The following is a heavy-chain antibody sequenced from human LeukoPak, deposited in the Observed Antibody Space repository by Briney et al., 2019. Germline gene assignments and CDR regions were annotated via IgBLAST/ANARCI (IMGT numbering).Heavy chain of an antibody. CDR3: ARDGDCGGDCYSDY. CDR1: GYSLGEIS. V-gene: IGHV1-24*01. J-gene: IGHJ4*02. Sequence: ASVKVSCKVSGYSLGEISVHWIRQVPGRGLEWMGSFETEDGEPLYAQKFQGRVTMTEDTSTDTAYMELSSLRSEDTAMYYCARDGDCGGDCYSDYWGQGTLVTVSS. CDR2: FETEDGEP. D-gene: IGHD2-21*02.